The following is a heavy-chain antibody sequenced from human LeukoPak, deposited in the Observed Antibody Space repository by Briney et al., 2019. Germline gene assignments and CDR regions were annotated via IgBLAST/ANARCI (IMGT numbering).Heavy chain of an antibody. D-gene: IGHD4-11*01. CDR1: GGSISSSSYY. CDR2: IYYSGST. CDR3: ASIPVDYSNHFFDY. V-gene: IGHV4-39*01. J-gene: IGHJ4*02. Sequence: SETLSLTCTVSGGSISSSSYYWGWIRQPPGKGLEWIGSIYYSGSTYYNPPLKSRVTISVDTSKNQFSLKLSSVTAADTAVYYCASIPVDYSNHFFDYWGQGTLVTVSS.